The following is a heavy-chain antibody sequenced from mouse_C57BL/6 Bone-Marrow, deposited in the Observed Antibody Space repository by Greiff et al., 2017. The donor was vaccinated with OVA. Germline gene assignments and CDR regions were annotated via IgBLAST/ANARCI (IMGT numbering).Heavy chain of an antibody. CDR1: GFSFNTYA. CDR3: VRHDVYWYFDV. V-gene: IGHV10-1*01. CDR2: IRSKSNNSAT. D-gene: IGHD2-3*01. Sequence: SGFSFNTYAMNWVRPAPGKGLAWVARIRSKSNNSATYYADSVKDRFTISRDDSESMLYLQMNNLKTEDTAMYYWVRHDVYWYFDVWGTGTTVTVSS. J-gene: IGHJ1*03.